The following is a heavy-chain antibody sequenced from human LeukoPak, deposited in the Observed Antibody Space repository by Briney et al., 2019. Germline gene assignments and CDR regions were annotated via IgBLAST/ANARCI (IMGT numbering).Heavy chain of an antibody. V-gene: IGHV4-4*02. Sequence: SGTLSLTCAVSGVSISSSNWWSWVRQPPGKGLEWIGEIYHSGSTNYNPSLKSRVTISVDKSKNQFSLKLSSVTAADTAVYYCARGRGGKMTTVTTADYWGQGTLVTVSS. D-gene: IGHD4-17*01. CDR1: GVSISSSNW. J-gene: IGHJ4*02. CDR3: ARGRGGKMTTVTTADY. CDR2: IYHSGST.